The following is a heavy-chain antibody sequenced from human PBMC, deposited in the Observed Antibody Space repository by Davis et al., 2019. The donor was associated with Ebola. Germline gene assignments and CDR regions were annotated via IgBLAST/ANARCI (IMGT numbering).Heavy chain of an antibody. CDR1: GGSFSGYY. Sequence: WGSLRLSCAVYGGSFSGYYWSWIRQPPGKGLEWIGEINHSGSTNYNPSLESRVTISVDTSKRQFSLKVSSVTAADTAVYYCASPGDYVRYFQHWGQGALVTVSS. V-gene: IGHV4-34*01. CDR2: INHSGST. CDR3: ASPGDYVRYFQH. D-gene: IGHD4-17*01. J-gene: IGHJ1*01.